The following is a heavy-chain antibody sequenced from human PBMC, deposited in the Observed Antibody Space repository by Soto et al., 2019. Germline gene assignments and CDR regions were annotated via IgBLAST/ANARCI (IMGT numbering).Heavy chain of an antibody. CDR1: GYSFTSYA. V-gene: IGHV1-3*05. J-gene: IGHJ4*02. D-gene: IGHD6-19*01. Sequence: QVQLVQSGAEEKKPGASVKVSCKASGYSFTSYAMHWVRQAPGQGLEWMGWINAGNGNTKYSQKFQGRVTITRDTSASTAYMELSSLRSEDTALYYCARAVAVPADFDYWGQGTLVTVS. CDR2: INAGNGNT. CDR3: ARAVAVPADFDY.